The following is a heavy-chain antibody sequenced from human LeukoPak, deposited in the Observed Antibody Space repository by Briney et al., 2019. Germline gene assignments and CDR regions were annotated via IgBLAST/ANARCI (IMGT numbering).Heavy chain of an antibody. Sequence: GGSLRLSCAASGFTFSSYAMHWVRQAPGKGLEYVSAISSNGGSTYYADSVKGRFTISRDNSKNTLYLQMSSLRAEDTAVYYCVKGRNYDSSGYYSGTWGQGTLVTVSS. V-gene: IGHV3-64D*09. D-gene: IGHD3-22*01. J-gene: IGHJ5*02. CDR3: VKGRNYDSSGYYSGT. CDR1: GFTFSSYA. CDR2: ISSNGGST.